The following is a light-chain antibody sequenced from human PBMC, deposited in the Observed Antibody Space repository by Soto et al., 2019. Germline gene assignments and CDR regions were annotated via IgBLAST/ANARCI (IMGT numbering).Light chain of an antibody. CDR2: GAS. CDR1: QSDSSSY. CDR3: QQYGSSPPDT. V-gene: IGKV3-20*01. J-gene: IGKJ2*01. Sequence: IVLTQAPGTLYLSPGARATLSCRASQSDSSSYLAWYQQKPGQAPRLLIYGASSSATGIPDRLSGSGSGTDYTLTISKQEPEDVAVYYCQQYGSSPPDTIGQGTKLEIK.